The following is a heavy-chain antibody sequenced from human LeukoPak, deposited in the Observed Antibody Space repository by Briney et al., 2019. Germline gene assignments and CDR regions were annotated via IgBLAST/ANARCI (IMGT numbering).Heavy chain of an antibody. J-gene: IGHJ1*01. Sequence: PGGSLRLSCAAPWFIFRTYSMNWVRQAPGKGLEWVSSISSSSKHMYYADSVKGRFSISRDDAKNSLFLQMNGLRAEDTAVYYCVRDMTTTTTCYLQHWGQGTLVTVSS. D-gene: IGHD4-17*01. CDR1: WFIFRTYS. V-gene: IGHV3-21*01. CDR3: VRDMTTTTTCYLQH. CDR2: ISSSSKHM.